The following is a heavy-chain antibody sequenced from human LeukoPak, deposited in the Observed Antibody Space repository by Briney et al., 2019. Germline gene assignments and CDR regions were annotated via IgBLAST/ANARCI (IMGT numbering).Heavy chain of an antibody. CDR3: ATLPSGYDSWFDP. CDR1: GFTFSSYE. D-gene: IGHD5-12*01. CDR2: ISSSGSTI. J-gene: IGHJ5*02. Sequence: GGSLRLSCAASGFTFSSYEMNWVRQAPGKGLEWVSYISSSGSTIYYADSVKGRFTISRDNAKNSLYLQMNSLRAEDTAVYYRATLPSGYDSWFDPWGQGTLVTVSS. V-gene: IGHV3-48*03.